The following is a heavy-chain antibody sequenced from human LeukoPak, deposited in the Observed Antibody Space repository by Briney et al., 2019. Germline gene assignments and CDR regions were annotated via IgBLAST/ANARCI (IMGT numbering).Heavy chain of an antibody. J-gene: IGHJ3*02. V-gene: IGHV4-59*01. CDR2: IYYSGST. Sequence: SETLSLTCTVSGGSISSYYWSWIRQPPGKGLEWIGYIYYSGSTNYNPSLKSRVTISVDTSKNQFSLKLGSVTAADTAVYYCARGRAPDAFDIWGQGTMVTVSS. CDR1: GGSISSYY. CDR3: ARGRAPDAFDI.